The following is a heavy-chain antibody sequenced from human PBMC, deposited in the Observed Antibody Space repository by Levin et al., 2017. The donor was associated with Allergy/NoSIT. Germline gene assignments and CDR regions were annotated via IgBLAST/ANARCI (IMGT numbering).Heavy chain of an antibody. J-gene: IGHJ3*02. V-gene: IGHV2-5*02. Sequence: SGPTLVKPTQTLTLTCTFSGFSLSTSGVGVGWIRQPPGKALEWLALIYLDDDKRYSPSLKSRLTITKDTSKNQVVLTMTNMDPVDTATYYCAHLAKNYYDSSGLMRNAFDIWGQGTMVTVSS. CDR2: IYLDDDK. CDR3: AHLAKNYYDSSGLMRNAFDI. D-gene: IGHD3-22*01. CDR1: GFSLSTSGVG.